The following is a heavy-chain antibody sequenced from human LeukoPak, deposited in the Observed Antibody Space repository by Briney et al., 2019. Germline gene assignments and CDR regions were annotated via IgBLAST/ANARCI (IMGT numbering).Heavy chain of an antibody. CDR2: IYTSGST. D-gene: IGHD2-2*02. CDR1: GASISGFY. J-gene: IGHJ6*02. CDR3: ARDVVPAAIVNYYYYGMDV. V-gene: IGHV4-4*07. Sequence: PETLSLTCTVSGASISGFYWNWIRQPAGKGLEWIGRIYTSGSTNYNPSLKSRVTMSVDTSKNQFSLKLSSVTAADTAVYYCARDVVPAAIVNYYYYGMDVWGQGTTVTVSS.